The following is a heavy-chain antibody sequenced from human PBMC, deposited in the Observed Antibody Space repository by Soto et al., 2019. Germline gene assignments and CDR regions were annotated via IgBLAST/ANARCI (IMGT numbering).Heavy chain of an antibody. V-gene: IGHV3-21*01. J-gene: IGHJ5*02. CDR2: ISSSSSYI. D-gene: IGHD6-13*01. CDR3: ARDGDSSSWYTGWFDP. Sequence: GVSLRLSCAASGLTFSSYSMNWVRQAPGKGLEWVSSISSSSSYIYYADSVKGRFTISRDNAKNSLYLQMNSLRAEDTAVYYCARDGDSSSWYTGWFDPWVQGTMVSVSS. CDR1: GLTFSSYS.